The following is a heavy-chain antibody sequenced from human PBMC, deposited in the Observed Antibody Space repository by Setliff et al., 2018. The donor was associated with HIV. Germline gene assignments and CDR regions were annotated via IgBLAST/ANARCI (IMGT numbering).Heavy chain of an antibody. D-gene: IGHD6-19*01. V-gene: IGHV1-8*02. CDR3: ARGTLGDTSGWFFDF. CDR1: GYTFTSYD. J-gene: IGHJ4*02. Sequence: ASVKVSCKASGYTFTSYDINWVRQATGQGLEWMGWMNPNSGNTGYAQKFQGRVTMTTDTSTSTAYMEVRSLRSDDTAVYYCARGTLGDTSGWFFDFWGQGTLVTVSS. CDR2: MNPNSGNT.